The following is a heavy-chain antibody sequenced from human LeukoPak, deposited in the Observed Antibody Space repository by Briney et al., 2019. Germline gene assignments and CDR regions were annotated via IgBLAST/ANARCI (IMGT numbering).Heavy chain of an antibody. V-gene: IGHV1-69*13. CDR1: GGTFSSYA. J-gene: IGHJ4*02. Sequence: SVKVSCKASGGTFSSYAISWVRQAPGQGLEWMGGIIPIFDSTNYAQRFQGRVTITADESTSTAYMELSSLRSEDTAVYYCATTPETKSWAFDYWGQGTLVTVSS. CDR2: IIPIFDST. D-gene: IGHD1-14*01. CDR3: ATTPETKSWAFDY.